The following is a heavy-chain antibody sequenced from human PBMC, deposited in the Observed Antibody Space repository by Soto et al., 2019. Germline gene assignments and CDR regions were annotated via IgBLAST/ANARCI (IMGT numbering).Heavy chain of an antibody. D-gene: IGHD4-4*01. V-gene: IGHV3-23*01. J-gene: IGHJ4*02. CDR1: GFTFNAYA. CDR3: ARVASDYINSVDH. Sequence: GGSLRLSCAASGFTFNAYAMTWVRQAPGKGLEWVSAIGGSGGNRYYAASVKGRFTISRDNSKHTLDLQMSRLRVEDTAVYYCARVASDYINSVDHWGQGILVTVSS. CDR2: IGGSGGNR.